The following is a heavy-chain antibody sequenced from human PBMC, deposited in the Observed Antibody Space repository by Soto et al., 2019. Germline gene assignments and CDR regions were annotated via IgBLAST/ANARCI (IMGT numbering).Heavy chain of an antibody. D-gene: IGHD6-19*01. V-gene: IGHV3-9*01. Sequence: GGSLRLSCAASGFTFDDYAMHWVRQAPGKGLEWVSGISWNSGSIGYADSVKGRFTISRDNAKNSLYLQMNSLRAEDTALYYCAKGGLAVAGTSMDVWGQGTTVTVSS. CDR1: GFTFDDYA. CDR2: ISWNSGSI. CDR3: AKGGLAVAGTSMDV. J-gene: IGHJ6*02.